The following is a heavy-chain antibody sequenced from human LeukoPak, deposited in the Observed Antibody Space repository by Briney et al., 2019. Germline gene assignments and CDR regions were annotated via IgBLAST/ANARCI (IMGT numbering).Heavy chain of an antibody. CDR1: GGSFSGYY. D-gene: IGHD6-13*01. J-gene: IGHJ5*02. V-gene: IGHV4-59*01. CDR3: ARVLCSSCPEGWFDP. CDR2: VYYSGST. Sequence: PSETLSLTCAVYGGSFSGYYWSWIRQPPGKGLEWIGYVYYSGSTNYNPSLKSRVTISVDTSKNQFSLKLSSVTAADAAVYYCARVLCSSCPEGWFDPWGQGTLVTVSS.